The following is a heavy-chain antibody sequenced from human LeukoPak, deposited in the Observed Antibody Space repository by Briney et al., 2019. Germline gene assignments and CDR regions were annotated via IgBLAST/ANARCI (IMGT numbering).Heavy chain of an antibody. D-gene: IGHD4/OR15-4a*01. CDR2: IYPGDSET. Sequence: GESLKISCKGSGYSFTTYWIVWVRQMSGKGLEWMGIIYPGDSETRYSPSFQGQVTISADRSISTAYLQWSSLKASDTAMYYCARGFYGGYYYYYYMDVWGKGTTVTVSS. CDR3: ARGFYGGYYYYYYMDV. CDR1: GYSFTTYW. V-gene: IGHV5-51*01. J-gene: IGHJ6*03.